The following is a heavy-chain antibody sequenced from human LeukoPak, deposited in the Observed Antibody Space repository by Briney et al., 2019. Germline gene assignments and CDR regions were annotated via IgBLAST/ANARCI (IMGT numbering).Heavy chain of an antibody. CDR1: GFTFLTSW. V-gene: IGHV3-7*03. D-gene: IGHD1-7*01. CDR2: IKEDGSEK. CDR3: ARVGTTYFFDY. J-gene: IGHJ4*02. Sequence: GGSLRLSCAASGFTFLTSWMSWVRQAPGRGLEWVANIKEDGSEKYYVDSVKGRLTISRDNAKNSLYLQMNSLRAEDTAIYYCARVGTTYFFDYWGQGTLVTVSS.